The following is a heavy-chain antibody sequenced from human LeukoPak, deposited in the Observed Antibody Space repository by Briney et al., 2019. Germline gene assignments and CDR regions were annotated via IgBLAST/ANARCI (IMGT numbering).Heavy chain of an antibody. D-gene: IGHD6-19*01. CDR2: IYTSGST. J-gene: IGHJ4*02. V-gene: IGHV4-61*02. CDR1: GGSISSGSYY. Sequence: SETLSLTCTVSGGSISSGSYYWSWIRQPAGKGLEWIGRIYTSGSTNYNPSLKSRVTITVDTSKNQFSLKPSSVTAADTAVYYCASQYSSGWVDYWGQGTLVTVSS. CDR3: ASQYSSGWVDY.